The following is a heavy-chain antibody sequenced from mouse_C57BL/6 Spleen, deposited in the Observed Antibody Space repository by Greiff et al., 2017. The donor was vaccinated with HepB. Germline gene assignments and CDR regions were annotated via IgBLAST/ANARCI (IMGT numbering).Heavy chain of an antibody. CDR2: IDPETGGT. V-gene: IGHV1-15*01. CDR3: TRRYYGSSPDY. CDR1: GYTFTDYE. J-gene: IGHJ2*01. Sequence: VQLQQSGAELVRPGASVTLSCKASGYTFTDYERHWVKQTPVHGLEWIGAIDPETGGTAYNQKFKGKAILTADKSSSTAYMELRSLTSEDSAVYYCTRRYYGSSPDYWGQGTTLTVSS. D-gene: IGHD1-1*01.